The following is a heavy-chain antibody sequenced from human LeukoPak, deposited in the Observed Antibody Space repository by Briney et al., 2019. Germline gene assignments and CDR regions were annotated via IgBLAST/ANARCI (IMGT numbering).Heavy chain of an antibody. D-gene: IGHD1-26*01. J-gene: IGHJ6*03. CDR1: GFTFGDYA. V-gene: IGHV3-49*04. CDR3: TRDGTWAWELLLNYYYYYMDV. CDR2: IRSKAYGGTT. Sequence: GGSLRLSCTASGFTFGDYAMSWVRQAPGKGLEWVGFIRSKAYGGTTEYAASVKGRFTISRDDSKSIAYLKMNSMKPEDTAVYYCTRDGTWAWELLLNYYYYYMDVWGKGTTVTVSS.